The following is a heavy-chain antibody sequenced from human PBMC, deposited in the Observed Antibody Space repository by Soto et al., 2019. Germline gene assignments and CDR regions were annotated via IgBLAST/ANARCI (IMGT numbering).Heavy chain of an antibody. D-gene: IGHD3-10*01. Sequence: SETLSLTCTVSGGSISSGGYYWSWIRQHPGKGLEWIGYIYYSGSTYYNPSLKSRVTISVDTSKNQFSLKLSSVTAADTAVYYCARDLRGSGSYCRGYYYGMDVWGQGTTVTVSS. V-gene: IGHV4-31*03. CDR2: IYYSGST. CDR3: ARDLRGSGSYCRGYYYGMDV. J-gene: IGHJ6*02. CDR1: GGSISSGGYY.